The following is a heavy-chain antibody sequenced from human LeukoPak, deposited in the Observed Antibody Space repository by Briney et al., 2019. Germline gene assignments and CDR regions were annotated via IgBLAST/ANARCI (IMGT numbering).Heavy chain of an antibody. CDR3: ARDDSSGFGAFDI. V-gene: IGHV4-31*03. J-gene: IGHJ3*02. CDR2: IYYSGST. Sequence: PSETLSLTCTVSGGSIGSGGYYWSWIRQHPGKGLEWIGYIYYSGSTYYNPSLKSRVTISVDTSKNQFSLKLSSVTAADTAVYYCARDDSSGFGAFDIWGQGTMVTVSS. CDR1: GGSIGSGGYY. D-gene: IGHD3-22*01.